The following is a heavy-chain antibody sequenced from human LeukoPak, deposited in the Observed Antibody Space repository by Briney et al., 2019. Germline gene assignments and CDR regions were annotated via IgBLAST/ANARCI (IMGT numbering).Heavy chain of an antibody. CDR2: ISGSGGST. CDR3: AKANWVSNADAVW. J-gene: IGHJ4*02. D-gene: IGHD1-1*01. Sequence: GGSLRLSCAASGFTFSSYAMSWVRQAPGKGLEWVSAISGSGGSTYYADSVKGRFTISRDNSRNTVYLQLNNLRVEDTAIYYCAKANWVSNADAVWWGQGTQVTVSS. V-gene: IGHV3-23*01. CDR1: GFTFSSYA.